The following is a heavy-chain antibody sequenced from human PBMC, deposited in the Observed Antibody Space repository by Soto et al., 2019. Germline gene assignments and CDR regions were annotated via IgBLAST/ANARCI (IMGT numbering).Heavy chain of an antibody. J-gene: IGHJ3*02. D-gene: IGHD1-1*01. V-gene: IGHV4-31*02. CDR2: IYYSGNT. CDR1: GGSITTGGRY. CDR3: AHSLVFTGGDGFYI. Sequence: QVRLQEWGPGLVKPSQTLSLKCSVSGGSITTGGRYWSWIRQLPGKGLEWIGDIYYSGNTYYNASLKSRVTISVEAAKHQFSLKLSSVTAADTAVYYFAHSLVFTGGDGFYIWGQGRLVTVSS.